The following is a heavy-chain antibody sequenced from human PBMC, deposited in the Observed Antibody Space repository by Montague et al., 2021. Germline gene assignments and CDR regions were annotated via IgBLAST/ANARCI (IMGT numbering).Heavy chain of an antibody. D-gene: IGHD3-10*01. Sequence: SLSLSCAASGFTFSSYAMSWVRQAPGKGLEWVSAISGSGGSTYYADSVKGRFTISRDNSKNTLYLHMNSLRAEDTAVYCCANVVRGVIITQTLKPDYWGQGTLVTVSS. CDR2: ISGSGGST. CDR1: GFTFSSYA. CDR3: ANVVRGVIITQTLKPDY. J-gene: IGHJ4*02. V-gene: IGHV3-23*01.